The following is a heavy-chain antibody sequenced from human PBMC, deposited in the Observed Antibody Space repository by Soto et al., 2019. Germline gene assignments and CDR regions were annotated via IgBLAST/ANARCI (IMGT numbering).Heavy chain of an antibody. CDR1: GGSISSGGNY. D-gene: IGHD3-16*01. V-gene: IGHV4-31*03. CDR2: IYYSGST. CDR3: ARYDGLFDY. Sequence: QVQLQESGPGLVKPSQTLSLTCTVSGGSISSGGNYWSWIRQHPGKGLEWIGYIYYSGSTYYNPSLXXRXTXXADTSKNQISLKLTSVTAADTAVYYCARYDGLFDYWGQGTLVTVSS. J-gene: IGHJ4*02.